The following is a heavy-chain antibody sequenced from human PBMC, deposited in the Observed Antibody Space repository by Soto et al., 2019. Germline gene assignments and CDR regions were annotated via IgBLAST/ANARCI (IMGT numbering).Heavy chain of an antibody. CDR1: GFTFSSYA. CDR3: AKVWYAASIIVGLGT. J-gene: IGHJ4*02. CDR2: ISGSGCST. D-gene: IGHD1-26*01. Sequence: EVQLLESGGGLVQPGGSLRLSCAASGFTFSSYALTWVRQAPGKGLEWVSAISGSGCSTYYADSVKGRFTISRDNSKYTLYLQMNRLRAEERHVYYCAKVWYAASIIVGLGTWGQGNLVTVFS. V-gene: IGHV3-23*01.